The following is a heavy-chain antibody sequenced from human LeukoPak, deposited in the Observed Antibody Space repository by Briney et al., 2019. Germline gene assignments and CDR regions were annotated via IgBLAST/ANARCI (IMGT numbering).Heavy chain of an antibody. V-gene: IGHV4-34*01. Sequence: SETLCLTCAVYGGSFSGYYWSWIRQPPGKGLEWIGEINHSGSTNYNPSLKSRVTISVDTSKNQFSLKLSSVTAADTAVYYCARGLTADYYYYYGMDVWGHGTTFTVSS. CDR2: INHSGST. CDR1: GGSFSGYY. J-gene: IGHJ6*02. CDR3: ARGLTADYYYYYGMDV. D-gene: IGHD3-9*01.